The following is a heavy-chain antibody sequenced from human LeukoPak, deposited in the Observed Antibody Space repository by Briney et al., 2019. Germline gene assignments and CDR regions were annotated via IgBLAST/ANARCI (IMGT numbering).Heavy chain of an antibody. CDR3: ARDRLGLPVDY. D-gene: IGHD3-16*01. V-gene: IGHV4-59*01. CDR1: GGSISTYY. Sequence: SSETLSLTCTVSGGSISTYYWTWIRQPPGKGLEWIGYIYYSGSTNYNPSLKSRATMSVATSKNQFSLKLNSVTAADTAVYYCARDRLGLPVDYWGRGTLVTVSS. CDR2: IYYSGST. J-gene: IGHJ4*02.